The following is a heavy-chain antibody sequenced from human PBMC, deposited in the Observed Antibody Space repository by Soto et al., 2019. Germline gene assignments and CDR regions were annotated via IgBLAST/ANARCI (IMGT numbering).Heavy chain of an antibody. D-gene: IGHD4-17*01. Sequence: QVQLVQSGAEVKKPGASVKVSCKASGYTFTSYGISWVRQAPGQGLEWMGWISAYNGNTNYAQKLQGIVTMTTDTSKSTAYMELRSLRSDDTAVYYCPVPDYAGYYGMDVWGQGTTVTVSS. V-gene: IGHV1-18*01. CDR3: PVPDYAGYYGMDV. CDR2: ISAYNGNT. CDR1: GYTFTSYG. J-gene: IGHJ6*02.